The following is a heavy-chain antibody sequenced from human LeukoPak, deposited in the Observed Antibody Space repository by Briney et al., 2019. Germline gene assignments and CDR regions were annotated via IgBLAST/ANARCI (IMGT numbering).Heavy chain of an antibody. Sequence: PGGSLRLSCVASGFTVSSNYMSWVRQAPGKGLEWVSVIYSGGNTYYADSVKGRFTISRDNSKNTLYLQMNSLRAEDTAVYYCARAVSSGYDPFDYWGQGTLVTVSS. J-gene: IGHJ4*02. CDR1: GFTVSSNY. CDR3: ARAVSSGYDPFDY. CDR2: IYSGGNT. V-gene: IGHV3-53*01. D-gene: IGHD3-22*01.